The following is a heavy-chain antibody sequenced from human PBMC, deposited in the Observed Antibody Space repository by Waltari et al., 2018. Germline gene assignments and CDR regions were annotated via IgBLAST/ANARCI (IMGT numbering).Heavy chain of an antibody. D-gene: IGHD5-12*01. V-gene: IGHV1-69*01. J-gene: IGHJ6*02. CDR1: GGTFSSYA. Sequence: QVQLVQSGAAVKKPGSSVKVSCKASGGTFSSYAISWVRQAPDQGLEWMGWIIPIFGTANYAQKFQGRVTITADESTSTAYMELSSLRSEDTAVYYCARESSLEMATIDYYYVMDVWGQGTTVTVSS. CDR3: ARESSLEMATIDYYYVMDV. CDR2: IIPIFGTA.